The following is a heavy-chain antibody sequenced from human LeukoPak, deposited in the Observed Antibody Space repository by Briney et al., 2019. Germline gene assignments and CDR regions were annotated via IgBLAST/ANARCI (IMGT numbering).Heavy chain of an antibody. V-gene: IGHV4-59*01. CDR1: GGSISSYY. CDR3: ARVASGPDSSGYQFDY. J-gene: IGHJ4*02. Sequence: KTSETLSLTCTVSGGSISSYYWSWIRQPPGKGLEWIGYIYYSGSTNYNPSLKSRVTISVDTSKNQFSLKLSSVTAADTAVYYCARVASGPDSSGYQFDYWGQGTLVTVSS. CDR2: IYYSGST. D-gene: IGHD3-22*01.